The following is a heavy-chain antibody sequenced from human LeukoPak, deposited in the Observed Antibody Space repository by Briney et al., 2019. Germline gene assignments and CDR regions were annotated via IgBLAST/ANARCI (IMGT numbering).Heavy chain of an antibody. Sequence: GGSLRLSCAASGFTFSDHYMDWVRQAPGKGLEWVAFIRFDESNKYYADSVKGRFTISRDNSKNTLYLQMNNLRAEDTAVYYCAKDGGDWVYYFDYWGQGTLVTVPS. J-gene: IGHJ4*02. D-gene: IGHD3/OR15-3a*01. CDR1: GFTFSDHY. CDR3: AKDGGDWVYYFDY. CDR2: IRFDESNK. V-gene: IGHV3-30*02.